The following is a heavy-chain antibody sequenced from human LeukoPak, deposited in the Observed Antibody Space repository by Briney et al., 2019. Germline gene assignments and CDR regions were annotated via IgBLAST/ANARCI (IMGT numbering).Heavy chain of an antibody. CDR2: IKRQSDGATT. CDR3: TTEYYDRGSDIDV. J-gene: IGHJ6*03. CDR1: GFSFSNAW. D-gene: IGHD3-22*01. V-gene: IGHV3-15*01. Sequence: GGSLRLSCAASGFSFSNAWMSWVRQVPGTGLEWVGRIKRQSDGATTQYAEPVKDRFTISRDNSKNTLYLQMNNLKTEDTAVYYCTTEYYDRGSDIDVWGKGTRVTISS.